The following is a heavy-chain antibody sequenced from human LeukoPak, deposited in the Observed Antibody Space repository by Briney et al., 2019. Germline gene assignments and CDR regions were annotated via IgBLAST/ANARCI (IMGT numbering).Heavy chain of an antibody. V-gene: IGHV4-30-4*08. CDR3: ARANYDFWSGYYSPCDP. CDR2: IYYSGST. D-gene: IGHD3-3*01. CDR1: GGSISSGDYY. J-gene: IGHJ5*02. Sequence: PSETLSLTCTVSGGSISSGDYYWSWIRQPPGKGLEWIGYIYYSGSTYYNPSLKSRVTRSVDTSKNQFSLKQSSVTAADTAVYYCARANYDFWSGYYSPCDPWGQGTQVTVSS.